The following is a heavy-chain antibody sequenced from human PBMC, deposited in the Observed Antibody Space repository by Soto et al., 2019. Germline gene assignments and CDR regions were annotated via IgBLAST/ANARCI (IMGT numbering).Heavy chain of an antibody. J-gene: IGHJ6*02. V-gene: IGHV1-69*13. CDR3: ASPRCFWSGYRKSMDG. CDR1: GGTFSSYA. CDR2: IIPIFGTA. D-gene: IGHD3-3*01. Sequence: SVKVSCKASGGTFSSYAISWVRQAPGQGLEWMGGIIPIFGTANYAQKFQGRVTITADESTSTAYMELSSLRSEDTAVYYCASPRCFWSGYRKSMDGWGQGTTVTVSS.